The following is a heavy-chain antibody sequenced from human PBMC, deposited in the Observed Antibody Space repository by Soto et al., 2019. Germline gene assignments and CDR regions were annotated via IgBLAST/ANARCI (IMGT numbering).Heavy chain of an antibody. CDR2: IYYSGST. CDR3: VRAPYCSGGSCYGPSPYYFDY. D-gene: IGHD2-15*01. J-gene: IGHJ4*02. Sequence: SETLSLTCTASGGSISDYYWGWIRLPPGKLLEWIGNIYYSGSTNYNPSLKSRVTISIDTSKNQFSLKLNSVTVADTAVYYCVRAPYCSGGSCYGPSPYYFDYWGQGTLVTVSS. V-gene: IGHV4-59*01. CDR1: GGSISDYY.